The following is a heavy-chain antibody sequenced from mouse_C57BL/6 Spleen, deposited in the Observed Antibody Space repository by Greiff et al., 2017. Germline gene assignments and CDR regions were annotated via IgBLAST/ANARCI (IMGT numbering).Heavy chain of an antibody. CDR3: ARKNYGSSPYYFDY. D-gene: IGHD1-1*01. CDR1: GFTFSSYG. J-gene: IGHJ2*01. Sequence: EVKLMESGGDLVKPGGSLKLSCAASGFTFSSYGMSWVRQTPDKRLEWVATISSGGSYTYYPDSVKGRFTISRDNAKKTLYLQMSSLKSEDTAMYYCARKNYGSSPYYFDYWGQGTTRTVSS. V-gene: IGHV5-6*01. CDR2: ISSGGSYT.